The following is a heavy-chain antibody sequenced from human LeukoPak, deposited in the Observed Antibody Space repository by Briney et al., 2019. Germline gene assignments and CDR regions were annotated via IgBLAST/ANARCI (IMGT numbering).Heavy chain of an antibody. CDR2: IISYNGNT. D-gene: IGHD3-22*01. V-gene: IGHV1-18*01. CDR1: GYTFTSYG. J-gene: IGHJ4*02. Sequence: ASVKVSCKASGYTFTSYGINWVRQAPGQGLEWMGWIISYNGNTTYAQNLQGRVTMTTDTSTSTAYMELRTLTSDDTAVYYCARGFPSRRNYDSSGYYSYYFDYWGQGTLVTVSS. CDR3: ARGFPSRRNYDSSGYYSYYFDY.